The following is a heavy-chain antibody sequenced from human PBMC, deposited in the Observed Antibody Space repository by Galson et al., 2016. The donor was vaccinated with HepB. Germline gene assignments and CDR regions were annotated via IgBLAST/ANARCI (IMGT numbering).Heavy chain of an antibody. CDR1: GFSFSSYS. Sequence: LRLSCAASGFSFSSYSMNWVRPAPGKGLEWASFISSRSSTIYYATSVKGRFTISRDNAKNSLFLQLSSLRVEDTAVYYCSSGGYDDVLENGLDVWGQGTTVTVSS. V-gene: IGHV3-48*01. J-gene: IGHJ6*02. D-gene: IGHD3-10*02. CDR3: SSGGYDDVLENGLDV. CDR2: ISSRSSTI.